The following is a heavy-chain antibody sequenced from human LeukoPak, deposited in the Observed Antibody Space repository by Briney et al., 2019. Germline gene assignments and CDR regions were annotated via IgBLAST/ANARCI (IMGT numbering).Heavy chain of an antibody. Sequence: PSETLSLTCAVYGGSFSGYYWSWIRQTPGKGLEWIGDINNRGRDNYNPSLKGRVVISLDASKSQFSLKLSSVTAADTAVYYCARVQGRQITIGFYYDAMDVWAQGTTVIVSS. CDR2: INNRGRD. J-gene: IGHJ6*02. V-gene: IGHV4-34*01. CDR3: ARVQGRQITIGFYYDAMDV. D-gene: IGHD2-15*01. CDR1: GGSFSGYY.